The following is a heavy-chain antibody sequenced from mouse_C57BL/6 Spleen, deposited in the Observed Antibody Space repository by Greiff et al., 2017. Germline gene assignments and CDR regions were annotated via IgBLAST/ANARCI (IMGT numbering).Heavy chain of an antibody. D-gene: IGHD1-1*01. J-gene: IGHJ2*01. CDR1: GFTFTDYY. V-gene: IGHV7-3*01. CDR3: ARLLRYDLDY. CDR2: IRNKANGYTT. Sequence: EVKLMESGGGLVQPGGSLSLSCAASGFTFTDYYMSWVRQPPGKALEWLGFIRNKANGYTTEYSASVKGRFTISRDNSQSILYLQMNALRAEDSATYYCARLLRYDLDYWGQGTTLTVSS.